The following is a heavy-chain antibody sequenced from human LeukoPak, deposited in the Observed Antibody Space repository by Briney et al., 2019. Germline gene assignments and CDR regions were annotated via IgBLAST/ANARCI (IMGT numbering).Heavy chain of an antibody. V-gene: IGHV4-39*01. CDR3: ARRPRICSGGSCYVPNNWFDP. D-gene: IGHD2-15*01. CDR2: IYYSGST. J-gene: IGHJ5*02. CDR1: GGSISGSSYY. Sequence: SETLSLTCTVSGGSISGSSYYWGWIRQPPGKGLEWIGSIYYSGSTYYNPSLKSRVTISVDTSKNQFSLKLNSVTATDTAVYYCARRPRICSGGSCYVPNNWFDPWGQGTLVTVSS.